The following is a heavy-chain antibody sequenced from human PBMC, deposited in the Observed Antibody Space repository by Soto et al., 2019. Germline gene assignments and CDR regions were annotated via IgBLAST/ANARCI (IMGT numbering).Heavy chain of an antibody. CDR3: AKDTYYDFWSGPKTHYYYYGMDV. D-gene: IGHD3-3*01. J-gene: IGHJ6*02. CDR1: GFSFSNFS. V-gene: IGHV3-23*01. Sequence: GGSLRLSCAASGFSFSNFSMNWVRQAPGKGLEWVSGLSGSGGSIYYADSVKGRFTISRDNSKNTLYLQMNSLRAEDTAVYYCAKDTYYDFWSGPKTHYYYYGMDVWGQGTTVTVSS. CDR2: LSGSGGSI.